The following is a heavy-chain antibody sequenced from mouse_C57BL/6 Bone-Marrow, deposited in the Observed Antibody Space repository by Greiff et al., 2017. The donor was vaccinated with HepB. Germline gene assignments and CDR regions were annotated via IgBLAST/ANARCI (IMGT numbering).Heavy chain of an antibody. V-gene: IGHV1-9*01. CDR1: GYTFTDYW. CDR2: ILPGSGST. CDR3: ATRFPYYYGSSSYAVDY. J-gene: IGHJ4*01. D-gene: IGHD1-1*01. Sequence: VQLQQSGAELMKPGASVKLSCKATGYTFTDYWIEWVKQRPGHGLEWIGEILPGSGSTNYNEKFKGKATFTADTSSNTAYMQLSSLTTEDSAIYYCATRFPYYYGSSSYAVDYWGQGTSVTVSS.